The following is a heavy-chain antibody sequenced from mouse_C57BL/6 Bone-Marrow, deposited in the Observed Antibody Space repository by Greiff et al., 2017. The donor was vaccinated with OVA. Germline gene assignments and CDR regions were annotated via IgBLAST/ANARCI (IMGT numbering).Heavy chain of an antibody. J-gene: IGHJ4*01. CDR3: ARSLCRYGNYVSYAMDY. V-gene: IGHV1-55*01. D-gene: IGHD2-1*01. CDR1: GYTFTSYW. CDR2: IYPGSGST. Sequence: QVQLQQPGAELVKPGASVKMSCKASGYTFTSYWITWVKQRPGQGLEWIGDIYPGSGSTNYNEKLKSKATLTVDTSSSTAYMQLSSLTSEDSAVYYCARSLCRYGNYVSYAMDYWGQGTSVTVSS.